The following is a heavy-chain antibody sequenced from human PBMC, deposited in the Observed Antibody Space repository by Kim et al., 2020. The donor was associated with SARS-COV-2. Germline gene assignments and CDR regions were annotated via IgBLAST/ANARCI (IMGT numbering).Heavy chain of an antibody. J-gene: IGHJ4*02. D-gene: IGHD1-26*01. V-gene: IGHV1-2*02. CDR3: ARGSLVGETDLLGY. CDR1: GYTLNDYY. CDR2: INPKSGAT. Sequence: ASVKVSCKAAGYTLNDYYMHWVRQAPGQGLEWMGWINPKSGATNSAQKFRGRVTLTRDTALHTAYMELTRLGADDTALYYCARGSLVGETDLLGYWGQGT.